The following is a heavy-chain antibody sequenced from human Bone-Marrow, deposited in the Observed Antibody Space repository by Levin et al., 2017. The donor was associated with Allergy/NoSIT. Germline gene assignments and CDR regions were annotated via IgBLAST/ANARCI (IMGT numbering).Heavy chain of an antibody. V-gene: IGHV3-9*01. CDR2: ITWNSGSI. Sequence: PGGSLRLSCAGSGFTFDDYAMHWVRQAPGKGLEWVSGITWNSGSIAYADSVKGRFTISRDNAKNSLYLQMNSLRTEDTALYYCAGLWGKGPNGLPTEAFDICGQGPMVTVSS. CDR1: GFTFDDYA. CDR3: AGLWGKGPNGLPTEAFDI. J-gene: IGHJ3*02. D-gene: IGHD2-8*01.